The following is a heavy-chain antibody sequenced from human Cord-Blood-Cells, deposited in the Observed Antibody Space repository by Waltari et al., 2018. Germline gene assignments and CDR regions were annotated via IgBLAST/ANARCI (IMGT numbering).Heavy chain of an antibody. D-gene: IGHD6-13*01. V-gene: IGHV3-30-3*01. CDR3: AAAAGTNPFDY. Sequence: QVQLVESGGGVVQPGRSLRLSCAASGFTFSSYAMPWVRQAPGKGRGWVAVISYDGGNKYYADSVKGRFTISRDNSKNTLYLQMNSLRAEDTAVYYCAAAAGTNPFDYWGQGTLVTVSS. CDR2: ISYDGGNK. CDR1: GFTFSSYA. J-gene: IGHJ4*02.